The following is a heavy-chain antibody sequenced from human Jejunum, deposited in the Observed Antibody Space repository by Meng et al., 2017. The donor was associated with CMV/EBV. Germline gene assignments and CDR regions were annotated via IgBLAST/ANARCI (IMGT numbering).Heavy chain of an antibody. J-gene: IGHJ4*02. V-gene: IGHV1-18*01. Sequence: QALLVQSGGEVKKPWASVKVSCKASGYTFTNYGITWVRQAPGQGLEWMGWINAYNGDTNYAQTLQGRVTMTTDTSTSTAYMELRSLRSDDTAVYYCARVEVGITSRDYWGQGTLVTVSS. D-gene: IGHD1-26*01. CDR1: GYTFTNYG. CDR3: ARVEVGITSRDY. CDR2: INAYNGDT.